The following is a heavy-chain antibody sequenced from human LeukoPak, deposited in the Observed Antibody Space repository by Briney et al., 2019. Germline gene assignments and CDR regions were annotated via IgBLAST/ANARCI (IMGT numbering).Heavy chain of an antibody. CDR3: ARVSIGWYSFDY. CDR1: GFTFSTFL. V-gene: IGHV3-74*01. CDR2: INPDGTTT. D-gene: IGHD6-19*01. J-gene: IGHJ4*02. Sequence: GSLRLSCAASGFTFSTFLIHWVRQTPGKGLVWVSRINPDGTTTSYADSVKGRFTISRDNAKDTVYLQMNSLRAEDTAVYYCARVSIGWYSFDYWGQGTLVTVSS.